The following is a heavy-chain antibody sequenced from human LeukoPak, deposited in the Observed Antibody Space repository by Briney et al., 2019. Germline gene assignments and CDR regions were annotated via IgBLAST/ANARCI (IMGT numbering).Heavy chain of an antibody. D-gene: IGHD3-9*01. V-gene: IGHV4-31*03. CDR3: ARATYDLLTGFYLDS. CDR2: SYYSGST. J-gene: IGHJ4*02. Sequence: SQTLSLTCSVSGGTITSGRYYWTWIRQYPEKGLEWIGYSYYSGSTHFKPSLKSRATISLDKSKNQFSLNLTSATAADTAVYYCARATYDLLTGFYLDSWGQGALVTVSS. CDR1: GGTITSGRYY.